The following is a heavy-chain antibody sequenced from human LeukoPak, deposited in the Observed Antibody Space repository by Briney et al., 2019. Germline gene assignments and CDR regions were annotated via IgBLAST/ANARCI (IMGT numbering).Heavy chain of an antibody. CDR1: GGSFSGYY. Sequence: SETLSLTCAVYGGSFSGYYWSWIRQPPGKGLEWIGEISHSGITNYNPSLKSRVTISRDTSKNQLSLKLRSVTAADTAVYYCASYLWYFDYWGQGNLVTVSS. CDR3: ASYLWYFDY. CDR2: ISHSGIT. J-gene: IGHJ4*02. V-gene: IGHV4-34*01.